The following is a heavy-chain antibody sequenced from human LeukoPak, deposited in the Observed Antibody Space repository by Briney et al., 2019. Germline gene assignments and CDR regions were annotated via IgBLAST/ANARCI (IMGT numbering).Heavy chain of an antibody. CDR2: IYTDAKT. D-gene: IGHD3-3*01. CDR1: GGSFSGYY. V-gene: IGHV3-53*01. J-gene: IGHJ6*03. Sequence: ETLSLTCAVYGGSFSGYYWSWVRQAPGKGLEWVSVIYTDAKTYYADSVKGRFTISRDNSKNTLYLQMNSLRAEDTAVYYCARSTYYNFWSGSYDYYYYMDVWGKGTTITVSS. CDR3: ARSTYYNFWSGSYDYYYYMDV.